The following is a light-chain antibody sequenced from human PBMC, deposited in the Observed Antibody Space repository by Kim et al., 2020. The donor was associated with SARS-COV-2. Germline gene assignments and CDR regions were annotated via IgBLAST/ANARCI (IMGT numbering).Light chain of an antibody. CDR1: QSVSSNY. J-gene: IGKJ2*01. V-gene: IGKV3-20*01. Sequence: EIVLTQTPGTLSLSPGERATLSCRASQSVSSNYLAWYQQKPGQAPRLLVSGASSRATGIPDRFSGSGSGTDFTLTISRLEPEDFAVYYCQQYVSSPYTFGQGTKLEI. CDR2: GAS. CDR3: QQYVSSPYT.